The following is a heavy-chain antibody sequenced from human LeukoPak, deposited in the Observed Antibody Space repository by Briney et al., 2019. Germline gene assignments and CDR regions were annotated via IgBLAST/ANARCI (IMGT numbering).Heavy chain of an antibody. Sequence: PSETLSLTCTVSGGSVSSGSYYWSWIRQPPGKGLEWITYIYYSGSTNYNPSLKSRVTISVDTSKNQFSLKVSSVTAADTAVYYCARDGSTVTPPLDYWGQGTLVTVSS. J-gene: IGHJ4*02. V-gene: IGHV4-61*01. CDR2: IYYSGST. D-gene: IGHD4-17*01. CDR3: ARDGSTVTPPLDY. CDR1: GGSVSSGSYY.